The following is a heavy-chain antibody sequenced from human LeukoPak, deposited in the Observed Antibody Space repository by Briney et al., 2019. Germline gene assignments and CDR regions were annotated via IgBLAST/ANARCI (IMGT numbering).Heavy chain of an antibody. CDR2: INEDGSEK. CDR1: GFIFSNYW. CDR3: ARGGGSGYFDL. J-gene: IGHJ2*01. V-gene: IGHV3-7*01. D-gene: IGHD3-16*01. Sequence: PGGSLRLSCEASGFIFSNYWMSWVRQAPGKGPEWLTNINEDGSEKYYADSVMGRFTISRDNGRFTISRDNAKNSLYLQMNSLRAEDTAVYYCARGGGSGYFDLWGRGTLVTVSS.